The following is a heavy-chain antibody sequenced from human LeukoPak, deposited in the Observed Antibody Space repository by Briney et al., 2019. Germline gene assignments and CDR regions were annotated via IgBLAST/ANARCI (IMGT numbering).Heavy chain of an antibody. J-gene: IGHJ4*02. CDR3: AREGAAVGYSYGYEFGY. CDR2: INPNSGGT. CDR1: GYTFTGYY. Sequence: ASVKVSCKASGYTFTGYYMHWVRQAPGQGLEWMGWINPNSGGTNYAQKFQGRVTMTRDTSISTAYMELSRLRSDDTAVYYCAREGAAVGYSYGYEFGYWGQGTLVTVSS. V-gene: IGHV1-2*02. D-gene: IGHD5-18*01.